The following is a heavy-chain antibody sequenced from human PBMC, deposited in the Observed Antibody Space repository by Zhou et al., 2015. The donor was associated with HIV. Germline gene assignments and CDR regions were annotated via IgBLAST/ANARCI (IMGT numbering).Heavy chain of an antibody. Sequence: QVQLVQSGAEVKKPGSSVKVSCKASGGTFSSYAISWVRQAPGQGLEWMGGIIPIFGTANYAQKFQGRVTITADESTSTAYMELSSLRSEDTAVYYCSWTTVTTQTSYYYYMDVWGKGTTVTVSS. V-gene: IGHV1-69*01. CDR2: IIPIFGTA. CDR3: SWTTVTTQTSYYYYMDV. D-gene: IGHD4-11*01. CDR1: GGTFSSYA. J-gene: IGHJ6*03.